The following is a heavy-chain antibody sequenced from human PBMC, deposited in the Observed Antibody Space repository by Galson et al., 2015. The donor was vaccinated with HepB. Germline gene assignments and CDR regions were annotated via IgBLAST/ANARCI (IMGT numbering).Heavy chain of an antibody. CDR3: ARSAHNNYYFHGMDV. CDR1: GGFISSYY. V-gene: IGHV4-4*08. J-gene: IGHJ6*02. D-gene: IGHD5-24*01. Sequence: ETLSLTCTVSGGFISSYYWTWIRQPPGKGLEWIGYIYSSGSTKYNPSLQSRLAMSLDTSQNHFSLQLSSVTAADTAVYFCARSAHNNYYFHGMDVWGQGTTVAVSS. CDR2: IYSSGST.